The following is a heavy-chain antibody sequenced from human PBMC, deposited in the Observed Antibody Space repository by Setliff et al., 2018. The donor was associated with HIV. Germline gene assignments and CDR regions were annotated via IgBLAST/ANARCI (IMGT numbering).Heavy chain of an antibody. CDR2: IYYSGSI. V-gene: IGHV4-39*01. J-gene: IGHJ4*02. D-gene: IGHD6-19*01. CDR1: GGSISTRTYY. Sequence: PSETLSLTCTVSGGSISTRTYYWGWVRQPPGKGLEWIGSIYYSGSIYYNPSLKSRVTISVATSENQISLNLNSATAADTAVYYCARKQWLGAAFDYWGQGTPVTAPQ. CDR3: ARKQWLGAAFDY.